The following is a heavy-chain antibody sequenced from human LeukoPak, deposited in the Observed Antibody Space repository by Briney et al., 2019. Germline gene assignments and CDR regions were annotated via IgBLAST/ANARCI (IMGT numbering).Heavy chain of an antibody. CDR3: ARDLGIFGVASPRYAFDI. CDR1: GGSISSGSYY. J-gene: IGHJ3*02. CDR2: IYTSRST. V-gene: IGHV4-61*02. D-gene: IGHD3-3*01. Sequence: SETLSLTCTVSGGSISSGSYYWSWIRQPAGKGLEWIGRIYTSRSTNYNPSLKSRVTISVDTSKNQFSLKLSSVTAADTAVYYCARDLGIFGVASPRYAFDIWGQGTMVTVSS.